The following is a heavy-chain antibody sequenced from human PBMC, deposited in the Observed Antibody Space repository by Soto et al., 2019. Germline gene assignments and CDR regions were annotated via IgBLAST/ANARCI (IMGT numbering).Heavy chain of an antibody. J-gene: IGHJ4*02. V-gene: IGHV1-8*01. Sequence: ASVKVSCKASGYTFTSYYINWVRQATGQGLEWMGWMNPNSGNTGYAQKFQGRVTMTRNTSISTAYMELSSLRSEDTAVYYCARGWFSSGWFDYWGQGTLVTVSS. D-gene: IGHD6-19*01. CDR3: ARGWFSSGWFDY. CDR2: MNPNSGNT. CDR1: GYTFTSYY.